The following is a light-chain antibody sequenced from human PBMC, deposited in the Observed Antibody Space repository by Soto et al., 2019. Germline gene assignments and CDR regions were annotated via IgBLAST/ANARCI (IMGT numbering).Light chain of an antibody. CDR2: EVN. V-gene: IGLV2-8*01. J-gene: IGLJ2*01. Sequence: QSALTQPPSASGSPGQSVAISCTGTSSDVGGYNYGSWYQQHPGKAPKLMIYEVNKRPSGVPDRFSGSKSGNTASLTVSGLQAEDEADYYCSSYTSSSTLGFGGGTKLTVL. CDR1: SSDVGGYNY. CDR3: SSYTSSSTLG.